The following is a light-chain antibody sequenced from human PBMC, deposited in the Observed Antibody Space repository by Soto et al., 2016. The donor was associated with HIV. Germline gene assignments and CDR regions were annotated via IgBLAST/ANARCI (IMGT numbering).Light chain of an antibody. CDR1: QSLLHSNGYNY. CDR2: LGS. J-gene: IGKJ2*01. CDR3: MQGLHSPPT. Sequence: VMTQSPLSLPVTPGEPASISCRSSQSLLHSNGYNYLDWYLQEPGQSPQLLIYLGSNRASGVPDRFSGSGSGTDFTLKISRVEAEDVGDYYCMQGLHSPPTFGQGTKLEIK. V-gene: IGKV2-28*01.